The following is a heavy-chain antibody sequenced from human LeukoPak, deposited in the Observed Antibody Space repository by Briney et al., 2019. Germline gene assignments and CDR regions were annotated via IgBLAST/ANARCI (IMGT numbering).Heavy chain of an antibody. D-gene: IGHD7-27*01. CDR2: ISSSSNYI. V-gene: IGHV3-21*04. J-gene: IGHJ4*02. CDR3: AKDGGLWVSAHWGDS. CDR1: GFTFSSYS. Sequence: GGSLRLSCAASGFTFSSYSMNWVRQAPGKGLEWVSSISSSSNYIYYAASVKGRFTISRDNAKNSLYLQMNSLRAEDTAVYYCAKDGGLWVSAHWGDSWGRGTLVTVSS.